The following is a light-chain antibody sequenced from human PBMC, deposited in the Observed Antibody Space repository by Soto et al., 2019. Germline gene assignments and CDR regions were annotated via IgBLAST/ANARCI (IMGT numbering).Light chain of an antibody. Sequence: DTLMTQSPSSVSASIGDRVILTCRASRDISTWLAWYQQKPGQAPKLLIFKASNLQSGVPSRFSGSGSGREFTLIIGSLQPDDFATYLCHQANSFPRTFAQGTTVEIK. CDR3: HQANSFPRT. CDR1: RDISTW. J-gene: IGKJ1*01. V-gene: IGKV1-12*01. CDR2: KAS.